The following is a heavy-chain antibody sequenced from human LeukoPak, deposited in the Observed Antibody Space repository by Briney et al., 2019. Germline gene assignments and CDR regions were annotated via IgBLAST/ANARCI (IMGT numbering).Heavy chain of an antibody. D-gene: IGHD3-22*01. V-gene: IGHV1-8*01. J-gene: IGHJ3*02. CDR1: GYTFTSYD. CDR2: MNPNSGNT. CDR3: ARARYDGSGYYWYAFDI. Sequence: ASVKVSCKASGYTFTSYDINWVRQATGQGLEWMGWMNPNSGNTGYAQKFQGRVTMTRNTSISTAYMELSSLRSEDTAVYYCARARYDGSGYYWYAFDIWGQGTMVTVSS.